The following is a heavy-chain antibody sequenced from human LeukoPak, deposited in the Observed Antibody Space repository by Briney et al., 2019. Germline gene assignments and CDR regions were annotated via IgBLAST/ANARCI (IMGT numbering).Heavy chain of an antibody. CDR3: ARDGYSTDDYFDY. CDR2: LSGSGVSA. Sequence: GGSLRLSCAASGFTFSNFAMSWVRQASGKGLEWVSTLSGSGVSAYYADSVKGRFTISRDNSKNTLFLQLNSLRAAHRALYYCARDGYSTDDYFDYCGTGALVTVS. CDR1: GFTFSNFA. V-gene: IGHV3-23*01. D-gene: IGHD5-24*01. J-gene: IGHJ4*02.